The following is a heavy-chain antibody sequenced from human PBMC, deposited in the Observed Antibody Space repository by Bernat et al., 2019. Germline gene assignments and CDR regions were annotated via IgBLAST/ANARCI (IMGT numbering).Heavy chain of an antibody. CDR2: INHRGST. CDR3: ARISLDGTLDY. Sequence: QVQLPQWGAGLLKPSETLSLSCAVYGESFNDYFWTWIRQPPGKGLEWIGEINHRGSTNYNVSLKSRVNILADASKNQFSLKLTAMTAADTAVYYCARISLDGTLDYWGQGTRVIVSS. J-gene: IGHJ4*02. CDR1: GESFNDYF. V-gene: IGHV4-34*01. D-gene: IGHD1-20*01.